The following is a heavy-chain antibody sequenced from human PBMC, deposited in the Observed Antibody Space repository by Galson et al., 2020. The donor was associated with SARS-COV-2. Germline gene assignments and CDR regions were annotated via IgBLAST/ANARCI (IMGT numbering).Heavy chain of an antibody. J-gene: IGHJ6*02. CDR3: ARDLGSTFYYYYYGMDV. CDR2: ISAYNGKT. CDR1: GYTSTSYG. D-gene: IGHD3-10*01. V-gene: IGHV1-18*01. Sequence: ASVKVSCKASGYTSTSYGISWVRQAPGQGLEWMGWISAYNGKTNYAQKLQGRVTMTTDTSTSTAYMELRSLRSDDTAVYYCARDLGSTFYYYYYGMDVWGQGTTVTVSS.